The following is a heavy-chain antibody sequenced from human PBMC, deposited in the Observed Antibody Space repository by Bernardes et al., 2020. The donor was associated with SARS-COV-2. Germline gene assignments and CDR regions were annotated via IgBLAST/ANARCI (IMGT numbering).Heavy chain of an antibody. CDR2: INPNSGVT. V-gene: IGHV1-2*04. CDR1: GYSFTGYY. CDR3: ARGEVVVAATQDILDS. J-gene: IGHJ4*02. D-gene: IGHD2-15*01. Sequence: ASVKVSCKASGYSFTGYYMYWVRQAPGQGLEWMGWINPNSGVTKYAAKFQDWVTITRDTSIGTAYMELSRLKSDDTAVYYCARGEVVVAATQDILDSWGQGTLVTVSS.